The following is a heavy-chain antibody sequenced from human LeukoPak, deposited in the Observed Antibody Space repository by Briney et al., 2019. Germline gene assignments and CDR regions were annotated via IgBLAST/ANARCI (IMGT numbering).Heavy chain of an antibody. CDR3: ARESEWERDYYYYYMGV. V-gene: IGHV4-39*07. J-gene: IGHJ6*03. D-gene: IGHD1-26*01. Sequence: PSETLSLTCTVSGGSISSSSYYWGWIRQPPGKGLEWIGSIYYSGSTYYNPSLKSRVTISVDTSKNQFSLKLSSVTAADTAVYYCARESEWERDYYYYYMGVWGKGTTVTISS. CDR1: GGSISSSSYY. CDR2: IYYSGST.